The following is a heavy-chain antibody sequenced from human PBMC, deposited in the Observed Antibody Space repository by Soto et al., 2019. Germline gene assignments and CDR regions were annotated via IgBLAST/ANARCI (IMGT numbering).Heavy chain of an antibody. V-gene: IGHV3-30*18. D-gene: IGHD7-27*01. CDR3: AKEPGFYFDS. CDR2: IAYDGSKK. J-gene: IGHJ4*02. CDR1: GFSFSSFG. Sequence: QVQLVESGGGVVQPGMSLRLSCSASGFSFSSFGMHWLRQAPGKGLDWVALIAYDGSKKYYADSVKGRFTISRYTSKNTLYLQMNSLRREDTAVYYCAKEPGFYFDSWGLGTLVTVSS.